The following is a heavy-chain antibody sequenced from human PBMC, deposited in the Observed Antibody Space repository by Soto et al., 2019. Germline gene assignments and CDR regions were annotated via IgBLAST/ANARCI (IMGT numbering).Heavy chain of an antibody. Sequence: SETLSLTCSVYVGSFSGYYWSWIRQPPGKGLEWIGEINHSGSTNYNPSLKSRVTISVDTSKNQFSLKLSSVTAADTAVYYCARARLEYRHYYYYYYCMDVGSQGTKVTVAS. V-gene: IGHV4-34*01. CDR2: INHSGST. CDR3: ARARLEYRHYYYYYYCMDV. CDR1: VGSFSGYY. D-gene: IGHD6-6*01. J-gene: IGHJ6*02.